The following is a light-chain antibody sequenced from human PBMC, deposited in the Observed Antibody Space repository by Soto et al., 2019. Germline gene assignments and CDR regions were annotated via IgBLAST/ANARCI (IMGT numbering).Light chain of an antibody. CDR1: QSVSSSY. Sequence: EIVFTQSPGTLSLSPGERATLSCRASQSVSSSYLAWYQQKPGQAPRLLIYGASSRATGIPDRFSGSGSGTDFTLTISSLQPEDFAIYYCQQTYTTPEITFGPGTRLEIK. CDR2: GAS. CDR3: QQTYTTPEIT. V-gene: IGKV3-20*01. J-gene: IGKJ5*01.